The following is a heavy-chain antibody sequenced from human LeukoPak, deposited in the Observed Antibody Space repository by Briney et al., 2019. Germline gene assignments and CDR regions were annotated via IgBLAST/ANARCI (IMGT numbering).Heavy chain of an antibody. CDR2: IYPGDSDT. Sequence: GESLKIPCKGSRYSFTSYWIGWVRQMPGKGLEWMGIIYPGDSDTRYSPSFQGQVTISADKSISTAYLQWSSLKASDTAMYYCARGIVEMAPDDAFDIWGQGTMVTVSS. CDR1: RYSFTSYW. J-gene: IGHJ3*02. D-gene: IGHD5-24*01. CDR3: ARGIVEMAPDDAFDI. V-gene: IGHV5-51*01.